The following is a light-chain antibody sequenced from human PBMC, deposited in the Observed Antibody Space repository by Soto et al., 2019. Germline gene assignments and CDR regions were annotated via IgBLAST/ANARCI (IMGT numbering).Light chain of an antibody. J-gene: IGLJ1*01. Sequence: QSALTQPRSVSGSPGQSVIISCTGTSSDVGGYNYVSWYQQYPGKAPKVMIYDVKTRPSGVPDRFSGSKSGNTASLTISGLQAEDEADYYCCSYAGSYTFVFGTGTKVTVL. CDR2: DVK. V-gene: IGLV2-11*01. CDR1: SSDVGGYNY. CDR3: CSYAGSYTFV.